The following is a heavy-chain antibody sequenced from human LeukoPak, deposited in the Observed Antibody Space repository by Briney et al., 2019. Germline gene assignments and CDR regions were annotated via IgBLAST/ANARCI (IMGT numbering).Heavy chain of an antibody. D-gene: IGHD6-13*01. CDR1: GFTFSSYW. Sequence: PGGSLRLSCAASGFTFSSYWVSWVRQAPGKGLEWVANIKQDGSEKYYVDSVKGRFTISRDNAKNSLYLQMNSLRAEDTAVYYCAREAAAGTGFDYWGQGTLVTVSS. CDR2: IKQDGSEK. V-gene: IGHV3-7*01. CDR3: AREAAAGTGFDY. J-gene: IGHJ4*02.